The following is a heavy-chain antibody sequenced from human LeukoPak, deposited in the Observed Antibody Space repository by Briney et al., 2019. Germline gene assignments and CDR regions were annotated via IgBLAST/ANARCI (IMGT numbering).Heavy chain of an antibody. Sequence: GGSLRLSCEASGFIFSSHAMHWVRQAPGKGLEYLSGISSNGANTFYVKSIKDRFTISRDNSKNTLFLQMGSLRAEDVAVYYCARGEVYYDSSGYRRLDSWGQGTLVTVSS. CDR2: ISSNGANT. CDR1: GFIFSSHA. D-gene: IGHD3-22*01. J-gene: IGHJ4*02. CDR3: ARGEVYYDSSGYRRLDS. V-gene: IGHV3-64*01.